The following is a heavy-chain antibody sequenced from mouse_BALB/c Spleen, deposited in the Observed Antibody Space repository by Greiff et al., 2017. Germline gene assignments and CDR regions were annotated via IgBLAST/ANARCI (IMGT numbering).Heavy chain of an antibody. CDR2: ISSGGGST. V-gene: IGHV5-12-1*01. D-gene: IGHD2-1*01. Sequence: EVMLVESGGGLVKPGGSLKLSCAASGFAFSSYDMSWVRQTPEKRLEWVAYISSGGGSTYYPDTVKGRFTISRDNAKNTLYLQMSSLKSEDTAMYYCARHWPYGNYLYAMDYWGQGTSVTVSS. CDR3: ARHWPYGNYLYAMDY. J-gene: IGHJ4*01. CDR1: GFAFSSYD.